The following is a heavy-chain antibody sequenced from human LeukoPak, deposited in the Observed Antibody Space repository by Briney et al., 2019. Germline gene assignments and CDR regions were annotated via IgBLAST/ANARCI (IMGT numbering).Heavy chain of an antibody. CDR2: INAGGEDP. D-gene: IGHD3-10*01. CDR3: TRAKVPPRPTWFGS. CDR1: RDMLNSDH. V-gene: IGHV1-46*02. Sequence: ASVKVSCKASRDMLNSDHIHWVRQAPREGLEWMGVINAGGEDPKFAQNFQGRVDLTWDTSTNTIYMELARLRSEDTAVYYCTRAKVPPRPTWFGSWGQGTLVTVSS. J-gene: IGHJ5*01.